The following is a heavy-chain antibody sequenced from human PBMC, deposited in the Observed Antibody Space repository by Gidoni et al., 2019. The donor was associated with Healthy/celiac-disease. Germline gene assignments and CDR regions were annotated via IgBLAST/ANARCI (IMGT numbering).Heavy chain of an antibody. CDR2: IWYDGSNK. CDR1: GFTFSSYG. CDR3: AREGGLGRSKLDAFDI. J-gene: IGHJ3*02. D-gene: IGHD1-26*01. Sequence: QVQLVESGGGVVQPGRSLRLSCAASGFTFSSYGMHWVRQAPGKGLEWVAVIWYDGSNKYYADSVKGRFTISRDNSKNTLYLQMNSLRAEDTAVYYCAREGGLGRSKLDAFDIWGQGTMVTVSS. V-gene: IGHV3-33*01.